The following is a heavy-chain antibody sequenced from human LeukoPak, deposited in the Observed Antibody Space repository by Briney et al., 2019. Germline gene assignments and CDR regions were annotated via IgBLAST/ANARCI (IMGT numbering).Heavy chain of an antibody. CDR2: IYYSGST. CDR1: GGSISSYY. V-gene: IGHV4-59*01. J-gene: IGHJ5*02. CDR3: ASHYYDSSGYYRNWFDP. Sequence: SETLYLTCTVSGGSISSYYWSWIRQPPGKGLEWIGYIYYSGSTNYNPSLKSRVTISVDTSKNQFSLKLSSVTAADTAVYYCASHYYDSSGYYRNWFDPWGQGTLVTVSS. D-gene: IGHD3-22*01.